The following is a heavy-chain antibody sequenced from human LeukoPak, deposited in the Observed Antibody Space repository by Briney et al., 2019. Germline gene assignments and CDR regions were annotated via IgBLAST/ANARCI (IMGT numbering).Heavy chain of an antibody. V-gene: IGHV3-21*01. Sequence: GGSLRLSCAASGFTFSSYSMNWVRQAPGKGLEWVSSNSSSSSYIYYADSVRGRFTISRDNAKNSLYLQMNSLRAEDTAVYYCAREGVEQLWFHWGQGTLVTVSS. CDR1: GFTFSSYS. CDR3: AREGVEQLWFH. D-gene: IGHD5-18*01. CDR2: NSSSSSYI. J-gene: IGHJ4*02.